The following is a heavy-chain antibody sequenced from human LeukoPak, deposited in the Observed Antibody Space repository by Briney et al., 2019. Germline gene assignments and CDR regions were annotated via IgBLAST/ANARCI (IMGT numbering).Heavy chain of an antibody. CDR3: TARNFDY. Sequence: GSLRLSCAASAFTFSNAWMNWVRQAPGKGLEWVGHIKSKTDDGTTDYAAPVKGRFTISRDDSKNTLYLQMNSLKTEDTAVYYCTARNFDYWGQGTLVTVSS. CDR2: IKSKTDDGTT. V-gene: IGHV3-15*01. J-gene: IGHJ4*02. CDR1: AFTFSNAW.